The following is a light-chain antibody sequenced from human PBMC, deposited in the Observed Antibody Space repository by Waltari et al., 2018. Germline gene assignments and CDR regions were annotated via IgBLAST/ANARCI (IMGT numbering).Light chain of an antibody. CDR1: RSNIRNNA. V-gene: IGLV1-36*01. CDR2: YDD. CDR3: AVWDDSLNGVV. J-gene: IGLJ2*01. Sequence: QSVLTQPPSVSEAPRQRVTISCSGSRSNIRNNAVSWYQQLPGKAPKLLIYYDDLLPSGVSDRFPGSKSGTSASLAISGLQSDDEADYYCAVWDDSLNGVVFGGGTKLTVL.